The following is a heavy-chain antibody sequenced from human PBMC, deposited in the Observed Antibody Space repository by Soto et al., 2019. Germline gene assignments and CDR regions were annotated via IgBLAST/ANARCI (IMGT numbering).Heavy chain of an antibody. CDR3: AKAGGYGSGSYYNKDYHYGMAV. Sequence: GGSLILSCAASGFTFSSYGMHWVRQAPGKGLEWVAVISYDGSNKYYADSVKGRFTISRDNSKNTLYLQMNSLRAEDTAVYYCAKAGGYGSGSYYNKDYHYGMAVRGQRTTVTVSS. CDR2: ISYDGSNK. CDR1: GFTFSSYG. D-gene: IGHD3-10*01. V-gene: IGHV3-30*18. J-gene: IGHJ6*02.